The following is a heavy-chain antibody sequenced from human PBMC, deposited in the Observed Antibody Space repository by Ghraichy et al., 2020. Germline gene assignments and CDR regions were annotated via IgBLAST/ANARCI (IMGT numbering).Heavy chain of an antibody. J-gene: IGHJ6*03. CDR2: IYYTGST. D-gene: IGHD1-1*01. Sequence: SETLSLTCTVSGGSIISYYWSWIRQPPGKGLEWMGYIYYTGSTDYNPSLKSRGTISVDTSKNQFSLRLSSVTAADTAVYYCAKNDNVYYYMDLWGKGTKVT. V-gene: IGHV4-59*03. CDR1: GGSIISYY. CDR3: AKNDNVYYYMDL.